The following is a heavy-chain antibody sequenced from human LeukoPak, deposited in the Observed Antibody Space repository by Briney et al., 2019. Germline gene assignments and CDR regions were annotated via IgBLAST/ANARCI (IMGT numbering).Heavy chain of an antibody. Sequence: GRSLRLSCAASGFTFSSYAMHWVRQAPGKGLEWVAVISYDGSNKYYADSVKGRFTISSDNSKNTLYLQMNSLRAEDTAVYYCARGYYDILTGYSDYWGQGTLVTVSS. CDR2: ISYDGSNK. D-gene: IGHD3-9*01. CDR1: GFTFSSYA. CDR3: ARGYYDILTGYSDY. V-gene: IGHV3-30-3*01. J-gene: IGHJ4*02.